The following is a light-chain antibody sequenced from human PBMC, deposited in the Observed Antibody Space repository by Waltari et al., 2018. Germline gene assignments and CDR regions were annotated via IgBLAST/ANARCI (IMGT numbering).Light chain of an antibody. CDR1: SSDVGNFNL. V-gene: IGLV2-23*02. J-gene: IGLJ1*01. Sequence: QSALTQPASVSGSPGQSIPISCTGTSSDVGNFNLVSWYQQHPGKVPKLIIYEVSKRPSGVSNHFSGSKSGNTASLTISGLRAEDEADYYCCSYAGSRTYVFGTGTKVTVL. CDR2: EVS. CDR3: CSYAGSRTYV.